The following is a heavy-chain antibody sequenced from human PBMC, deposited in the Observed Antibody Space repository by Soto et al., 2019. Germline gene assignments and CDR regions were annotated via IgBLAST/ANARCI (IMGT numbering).Heavy chain of an antibody. D-gene: IGHD3-16*02. V-gene: IGHV3-23*01. J-gene: IGHJ4*02. CDR3: AKGALRLRLGELSH. CDR1: GFTFSSYA. CDR2: ISGSGGST. Sequence: GGSLRLSCAASGFTFSSYAMSWVRPAPGKGLEWVSAISGSGGSTYYADSVKGRFTISRDNSKNTLYLQMNSLRAEDTAVYYCAKGALRLRLGELSHWGQGTLVTVSS.